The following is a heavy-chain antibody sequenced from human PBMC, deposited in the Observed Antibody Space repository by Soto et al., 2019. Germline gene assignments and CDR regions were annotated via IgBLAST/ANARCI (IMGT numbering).Heavy chain of an antibody. D-gene: IGHD6-13*01. CDR2: IYYSGST. CDR3: ARVPPGYSSSWYAFDY. CDR1: GGSISSYY. V-gene: IGHV4-59*01. J-gene: IGHJ4*02. Sequence: QVQLQESGPGLVKPSETLSLTCTVSGGSISSYYRSWIRQPPGKGLEWIGYIYYSGSTNYNPSLKSRVTISVDTSKNQFSLKLSSVTAADTAVYYCARVPPGYSSSWYAFDYWGQGTLVTVSS.